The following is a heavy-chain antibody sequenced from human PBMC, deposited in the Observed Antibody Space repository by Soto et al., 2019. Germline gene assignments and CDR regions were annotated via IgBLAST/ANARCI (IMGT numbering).Heavy chain of an antibody. J-gene: IGHJ4*02. D-gene: IGHD3-22*01. V-gene: IGHV3-30*18. Sequence: QVQLVESGGGVVQPGRSLRLSCAASGFTFSSYGMHWVRQAPGKGLEWVAVISYDGSNKYYADYVKGRFTISRDNSKNTLYLQMNSLTAEDTAVYYCAKVAYDSSGYYYSYFDYWGQGTLVTVSS. CDR2: ISYDGSNK. CDR3: AKVAYDSSGYYYSYFDY. CDR1: GFTFSSYG.